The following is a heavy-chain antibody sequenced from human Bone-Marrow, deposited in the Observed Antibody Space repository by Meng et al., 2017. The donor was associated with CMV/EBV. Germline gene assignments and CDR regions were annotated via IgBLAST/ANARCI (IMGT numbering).Heavy chain of an antibody. CDR2: IYYSGST. CDR3: AREGYDFWSGYANPRDAFDI. CDR1: GGSISSYY. V-gene: IGHV4-59*12. J-gene: IGHJ3*02. Sequence: SETLSLTCTVSGGSISSYYWSWIRQPPGKGLEWIGYIYYSGSTNYNPSLKSRVTISVDTSKNQFSLKLSSVTAADTAVYYCAREGYDFWSGYANPRDAFDIWGQGTMVTVSS. D-gene: IGHD3-3*01.